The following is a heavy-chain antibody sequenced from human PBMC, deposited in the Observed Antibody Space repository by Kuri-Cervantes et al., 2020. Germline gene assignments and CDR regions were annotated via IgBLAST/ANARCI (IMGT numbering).Heavy chain of an antibody. J-gene: IGHJ5*02. V-gene: IGHV3-23*01. CDR3: AKDPRTSNWFDP. D-gene: IGHD1-14*01. CDR1: GFTFSGSA. Sequence: ETLSLTCAASGFTFSGSAMHWVRQASGKGLEWVSAISGSGGSTYYADSVKGRFTISRDNSKNTLYLQMNSLRAEDTAVYYCAKDPRTSNWFDPWGQGTLVTVSS. CDR2: ISGSGGST.